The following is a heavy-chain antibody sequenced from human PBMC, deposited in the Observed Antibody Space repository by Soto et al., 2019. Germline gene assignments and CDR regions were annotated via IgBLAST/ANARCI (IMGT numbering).Heavy chain of an antibody. CDR3: ARGYFPPVAEMRWLYFDY. CDR1: GGSISSDY. J-gene: IGHJ4*02. CDR2: FYHNGRT. D-gene: IGHD6-19*01. V-gene: IGHV4-59*01. Sequence: SETLSLTCTVSGGSISSDYWTWIRQPPGKGLEWIGHFYHNGRTNYNPSLESRVTISGDTSKNQVSLKLSSLTAADTAVYFCARGYFPPVAEMRWLYFDYWGQGTLVTVSS.